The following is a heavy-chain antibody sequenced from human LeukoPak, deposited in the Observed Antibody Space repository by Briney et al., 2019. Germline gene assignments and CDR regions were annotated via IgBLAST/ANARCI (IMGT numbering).Heavy chain of an antibody. Sequence: ASVKVSCKASGYTFTSYAMNWVRQAPGQGLEWMGWINTNTGNPTYAQGFTGRVVFSLDTSISTAYLQISSLKAEDTAVYYCARDGGYYDSSGRPGGDFDYWGQGTLVTVSS. CDR3: ARDGGYYDSSGRPGGDFDY. CDR1: GYTFTSYA. CDR2: INTNTGNP. D-gene: IGHD3-22*01. V-gene: IGHV7-4-1*02. J-gene: IGHJ4*02.